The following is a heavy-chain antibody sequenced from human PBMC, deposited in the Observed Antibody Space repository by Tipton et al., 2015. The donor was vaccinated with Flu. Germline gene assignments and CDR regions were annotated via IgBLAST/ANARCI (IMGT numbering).Heavy chain of an antibody. Sequence: LRLSCTVTGGSMTSTNYYWSWIRQHPGKGLEWIGAINDAGTAYYNPSLKNRATISVDTSNNQFSLRLTSVTAADTAVFYCTREPMNWGQGTLVTVSS. CDR1: GGSMTSTNYY. J-gene: IGHJ4*02. CDR2: INDAGTA. D-gene: IGHD3-22*01. V-gene: IGHV4-39*07. CDR3: TREPMN.